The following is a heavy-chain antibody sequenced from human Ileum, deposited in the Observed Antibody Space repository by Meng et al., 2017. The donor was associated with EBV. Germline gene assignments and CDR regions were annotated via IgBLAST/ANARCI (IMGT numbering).Heavy chain of an antibody. Sequence: QVRLEESGPGLGKPSGTLSLTCSVSGGSVSSGGNYWSWIRQPPGKGLEWIGYIYNSGSTNYNPSLKSRVTISVDTSKNQFSLKLSSVTAADTAVYYCARDGYSSSSDWGQGTLVTVSS. CDR2: IYNSGST. CDR3: ARDGYSSSSD. D-gene: IGHD6-13*01. CDR1: GGSVSSGGNY. V-gene: IGHV4-61*08. J-gene: IGHJ4*02.